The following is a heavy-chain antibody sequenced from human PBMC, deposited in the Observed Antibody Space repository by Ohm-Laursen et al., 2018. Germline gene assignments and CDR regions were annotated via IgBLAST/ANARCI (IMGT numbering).Heavy chain of an antibody. Sequence: SLRLSCAASGFTFSSYAMNWLRQAPGKGLEWVSSINFSGRYIYYADSVKGRFTISRDNAKKSLFLQMNSLRVEETAVYYCARPYCGGNCSDPIDSWGQGTLVTVSS. CDR3: ARPYCGGNCSDPIDS. V-gene: IGHV3-21*01. J-gene: IGHJ4*02. D-gene: IGHD2-21*02. CDR2: INFSGRYI. CDR1: GFTFSSYA.